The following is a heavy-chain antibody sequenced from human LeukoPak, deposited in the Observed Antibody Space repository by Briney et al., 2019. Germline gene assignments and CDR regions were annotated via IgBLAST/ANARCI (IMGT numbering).Heavy chain of an antibody. Sequence: PGGSLRLSCAASGFTVSSNYMSWVRQAPGKGLEWVSVIYSGGSTYYADSVKGRFTISRDNSKNTLYLQMNSLRAEDTAVYYCARDHPRRDGYNSHFDYWGQGTLVTVSS. V-gene: IGHV3-66*01. J-gene: IGHJ4*02. D-gene: IGHD5-24*01. CDR3: ARDHPRRDGYNSHFDY. CDR2: IYSGGST. CDR1: GFTVSSNY.